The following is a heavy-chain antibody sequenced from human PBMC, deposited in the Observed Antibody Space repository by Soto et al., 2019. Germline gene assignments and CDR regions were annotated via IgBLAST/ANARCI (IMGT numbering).Heavy chain of an antibody. CDR1: GGSISSYY. V-gene: IGHV4-59*08. J-gene: IGHJ4*02. D-gene: IGHD5-18*01. CDR2: IYYSGST. CDR3: ARRQLWVDY. Sequence: PSETLSLTCTVSGGSISSYYWSWIRQPPGKGLEWIGYIYYSGSTNYNPSLKSRVTISVDTSKNQFSLKLSSVTAADTAVYYCARRQLWVDYWGQGTLVTVSS.